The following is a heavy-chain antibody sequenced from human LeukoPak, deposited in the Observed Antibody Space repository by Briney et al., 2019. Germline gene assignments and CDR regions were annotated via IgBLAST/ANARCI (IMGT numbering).Heavy chain of an antibody. Sequence: GGSLRLSCATSGFTFTSYWMSWVRQAPGRGLEWVANIKQDGSEKDYVDSVKGRFTISRDNSKGSLHLQMNGLRVEDTAVYYCADPGVGFWGQGTLVTVSS. CDR3: ADPGVGF. J-gene: IGHJ4*02. CDR1: GFTFTSYW. V-gene: IGHV3-7*01. CDR2: IKQDGSEK. D-gene: IGHD2-8*01.